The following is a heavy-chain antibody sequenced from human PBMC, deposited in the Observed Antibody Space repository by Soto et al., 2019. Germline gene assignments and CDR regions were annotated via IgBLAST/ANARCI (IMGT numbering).Heavy chain of an antibody. Sequence: EVQLLESGGGLVQPGGSLRLSCAASGFTFSSYAMSWVRQAPGKGLEWVSAISGSGGSTYYADSVKGRFTISRDNSMNTLYLQLNSLRAEDTAVYDCANPPPYSGSWYGDAFDIWCQGTMVTVSS. CDR2: ISGSGGST. CDR3: ANPPPYSGSWYGDAFDI. D-gene: IGHD6-13*01. CDR1: GFTFSSYA. J-gene: IGHJ3*02. V-gene: IGHV3-23*01.